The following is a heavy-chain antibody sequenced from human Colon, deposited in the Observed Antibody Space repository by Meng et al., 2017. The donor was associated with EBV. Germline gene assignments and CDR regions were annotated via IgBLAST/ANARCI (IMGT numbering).Heavy chain of an antibody. CDR2: IYYSGRT. CDR3: ARGPSVVYVDGSGYYYFDY. CDR1: GDSXSNKNKY. D-gene: IGHD3-22*01. Sequence: QLQLQESGPGLVKPSXXLSLTXSVAGDSXSNKNKYWGWIRQPPGKGLEWIGNIYYSGRTNYNPSLTSRVAISVDTSKNQFPLRLNSVTAADSAIYSCARGPSVVYVDGSGYYYFDYWGQGTLVTVSS. J-gene: IGHJ4*02. V-gene: IGHV4-39*07.